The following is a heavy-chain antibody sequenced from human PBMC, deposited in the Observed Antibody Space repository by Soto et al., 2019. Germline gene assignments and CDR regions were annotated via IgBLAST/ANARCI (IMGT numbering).Heavy chain of an antibody. CDR1: GGSFSSNSYY. Sequence: ASETLSLTCTVSGGSFSSNSYYWGWIRQPPGKGLEWIGSIYYSGTTYYNPSLKSRVTMSLDTSKNQLSLRLTSVTAADTAVYYCARGTSSWSWKFDYWGQGILVTVSS. D-gene: IGHD6-13*01. V-gene: IGHV4-39*07. CDR2: IYYSGTT. J-gene: IGHJ4*02. CDR3: ARGTSSWSWKFDY.